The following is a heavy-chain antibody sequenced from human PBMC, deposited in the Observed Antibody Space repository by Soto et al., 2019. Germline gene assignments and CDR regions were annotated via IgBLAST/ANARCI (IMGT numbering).Heavy chain of an antibody. D-gene: IGHD2-15*01. J-gene: IGHJ6*02. CDR1: GGTFSSYA. CDR2: IIPIFGTA. V-gene: IGHV1-69*13. CDR3: ASRVGYCSGGSCLGYYYYYGMDV. Sequence: VKVSCKASGGTFSSYAISWVRQAPGQGLEWMGGIIPIFGTANYAQKFQGRVTITADESTSTAYMELSSLRSEDTAVYYCASRVGYCSGGSCLGYYYYYGMDVWGQGTTVTVSS.